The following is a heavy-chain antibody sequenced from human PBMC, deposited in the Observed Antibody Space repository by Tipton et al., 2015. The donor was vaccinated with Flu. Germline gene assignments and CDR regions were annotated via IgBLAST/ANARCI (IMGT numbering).Heavy chain of an antibody. J-gene: IGHJ5*02. Sequence: TLFLTCLVSGDSIRSDYYWGRIRQPPGKGLEWIGHISRGGSAYYNSSLQSRVTISVDSSRNRFSLKVKSVTAADTATYYCARRDYSNYVSEPKNWFDHWGQGTLVSVSS. CDR2: ISRGGSA. CDR1: GDSIRSDYY. D-gene: IGHD4-11*01. V-gene: IGHV4-38-2*01. CDR3: ARRDYSNYVSEPKNWFDH.